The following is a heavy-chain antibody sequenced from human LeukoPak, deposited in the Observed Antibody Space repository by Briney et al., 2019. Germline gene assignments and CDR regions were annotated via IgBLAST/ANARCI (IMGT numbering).Heavy chain of an antibody. CDR1: GFTFSSYG. CDR3: AKVFGELLKDY. Sequence: GGSLRLSCAASGFTFSSYGMHWVRQAPGKGLEWVAVISYDGSNKYYADSVKGRFTISRDYSKNTLYLQMNSLRAEDTAVYYCAKVFGELLKDYWGQGTLVTVPS. CDR2: ISYDGSNK. D-gene: IGHD3-10*01. V-gene: IGHV3-30*18. J-gene: IGHJ4*02.